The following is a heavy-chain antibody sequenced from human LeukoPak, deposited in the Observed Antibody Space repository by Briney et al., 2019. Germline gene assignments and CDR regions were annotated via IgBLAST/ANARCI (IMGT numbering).Heavy chain of an antibody. Sequence: ASVKVSCKASGYSFTGYYMHWVRQAPGQGLEWMGWINPNSGGTNYAQKFQGRVTMTRDTSISTAYMELSRLRSDDTAVYYCARAPYCSSTSCYNWFDPWGQGTLVTVSS. CDR1: GYSFTGYY. D-gene: IGHD2-2*01. V-gene: IGHV1-2*02. CDR2: INPNSGGT. J-gene: IGHJ5*02. CDR3: ARAPYCSSTSCYNWFDP.